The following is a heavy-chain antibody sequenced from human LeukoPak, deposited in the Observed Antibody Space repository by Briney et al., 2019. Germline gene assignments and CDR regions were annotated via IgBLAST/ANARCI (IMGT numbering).Heavy chain of an antibody. CDR2: ISYDGSNK. J-gene: IGHJ4*02. V-gene: IGHV3-30*04. D-gene: IGHD3-10*01. Sequence: PGGSLRLSCAASGFTFSNYAMHWVRQAPGKGLEWVAVISYDGSNKYYADSVKGRFTISRDNSKNTLYLQMNSLRAEDTAVYYCARGRHCYGSGRYSDYWGQGTLVTVSS. CDR1: GFTFSNYA. CDR3: ARGRHCYGSGRYSDY.